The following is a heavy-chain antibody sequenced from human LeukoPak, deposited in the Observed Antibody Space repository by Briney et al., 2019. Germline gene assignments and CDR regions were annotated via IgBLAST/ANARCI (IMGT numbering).Heavy chain of an antibody. J-gene: IGHJ4*02. V-gene: IGHV3-74*01. CDR1: GLTLSSFW. Sequence: GGSLRLSCAASGLTLSSFWMHWVRQAPGKGLEGVSRIDGDGSGTSYADSVKGRFTISRDTAKSTVYLQMNSLRAEDTAVYYCATVLDYWGQGTLVTVSS. CDR3: ATVLDY. CDR2: IDGDGSGT.